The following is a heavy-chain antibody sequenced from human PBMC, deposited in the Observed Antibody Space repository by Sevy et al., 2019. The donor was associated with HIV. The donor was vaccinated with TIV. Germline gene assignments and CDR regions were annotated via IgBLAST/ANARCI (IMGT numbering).Heavy chain of an antibody. V-gene: IGHV3-21*01. D-gene: IGHD3-22*01. Sequence: GGSLRLSCAASGFTFSSHSMSWVRQAPGKGLEWVSSLSSSSTYIFHAYSVKGRFTISRDNAKNSLYLQMNSLRAEDTAVYYCARSYYDASGYSTFDYWGQGTLVTVSS. CDR2: LSSSSTYI. J-gene: IGHJ4*02. CDR1: GFTFSSHS. CDR3: ARSYYDASGYSTFDY.